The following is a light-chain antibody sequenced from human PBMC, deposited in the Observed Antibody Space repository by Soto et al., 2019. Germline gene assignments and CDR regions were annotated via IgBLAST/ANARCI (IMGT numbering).Light chain of an antibody. CDR2: GAS. J-gene: IGKJ4*01. Sequence: VLTQSPTTLSMSPGERATLSCRASHSVGSNLAWYQQNPGQAPRLLIYGASTRATGVPARFSGSGSATQFTLTISSLQSEDFGFEYCQQYKQWPVAFGGGTKVEIK. CDR3: QQYKQWPVA. CDR1: HSVGSN. V-gene: IGKV3-15*01.